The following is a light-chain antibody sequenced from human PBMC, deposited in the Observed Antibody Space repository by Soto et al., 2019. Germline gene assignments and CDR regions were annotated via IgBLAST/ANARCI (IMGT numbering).Light chain of an antibody. CDR2: GAS. V-gene: IGKV3D-20*02. J-gene: IGKJ4*01. CDR3: QQRSNWPPLT. Sequence: EIVLTQSPGTLSLSPGEGATLSCRASQNVDSNYLAWYQQKPGQAPRIILFGASGRATGIPDRFSGSGSGTDFTLTISRLEPEDFAVYYCQQRSNWPPLTFGGGTKVEI. CDR1: QNVDSNY.